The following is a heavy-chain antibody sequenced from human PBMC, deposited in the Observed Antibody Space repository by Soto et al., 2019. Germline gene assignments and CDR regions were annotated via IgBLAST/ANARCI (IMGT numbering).Heavy chain of an antibody. D-gene: IGHD3-3*01. Sequence: ASVKVSCKASGYTFTSYDINWVRQATGQGLEWMGWMNPNSGNTGYAQKFQGRVTMTRNTSISTAYMELSSLRSEDTAVYYCARGRYDFWSGYWGIWFDPWGQGTLVTVSS. V-gene: IGHV1-8*01. CDR2: MNPNSGNT. J-gene: IGHJ5*02. CDR3: ARGRYDFWSGYWGIWFDP. CDR1: GYTFTSYD.